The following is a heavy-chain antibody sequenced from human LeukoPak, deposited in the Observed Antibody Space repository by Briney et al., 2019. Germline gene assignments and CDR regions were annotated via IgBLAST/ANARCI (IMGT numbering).Heavy chain of an antibody. CDR2: IYYSGST. Sequence: SETLSLTCTVSGGSISSYYWSWIRQPPGKGLEWIGYIYYSGSTNYNPSLKSRVTISVDTSKNQFSLKLSSVTAADTAVYYCARAHYRPRGVTIFGVDRNYYYYYYMDVWGKGTTVTVSS. V-gene: IGHV4-59*01. CDR3: ARAHYRPRGVTIFGVDRNYYYYYYMDV. J-gene: IGHJ6*03. CDR1: GGSISSYY. D-gene: IGHD3-3*01.